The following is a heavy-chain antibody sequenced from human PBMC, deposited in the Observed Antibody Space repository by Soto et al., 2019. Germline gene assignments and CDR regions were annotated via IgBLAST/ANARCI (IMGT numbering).Heavy chain of an antibody. CDR2: ISYGGSNK. CDR3: ARGGGYSDY. J-gene: IGHJ4*02. Sequence: GGSLRLSCAASGFTFSSYAMHWVRQAPGKGLEWVAVISYGGSNKYYADSVKGRFTISRDKSKNTLYLQMNSLRAEYTAVYYCARGGGYSDYWGQGTLVTVSS. D-gene: IGHD6-13*01. CDR1: GFTFSSYA. V-gene: IGHV3-30-3*01.